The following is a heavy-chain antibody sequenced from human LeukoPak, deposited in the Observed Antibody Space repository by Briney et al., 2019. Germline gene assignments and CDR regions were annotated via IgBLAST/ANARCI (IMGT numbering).Heavy chain of an antibody. CDR2: INTGGSTT. CDR3: SRDLRGRDDY. CDR1: GFTFSSYL. J-gene: IGHJ4*02. Sequence: GGSLRLSCAASGFTFSSYLMHWVRQAPGKGLVWVSRINTGGSTTDYADSVKGRFTISRDNAKNTLYLQMNSLRAEDTAVYYCSRDLRGRDDYWGQGILVIVSS. V-gene: IGHV3-74*01. D-gene: IGHD5-24*01.